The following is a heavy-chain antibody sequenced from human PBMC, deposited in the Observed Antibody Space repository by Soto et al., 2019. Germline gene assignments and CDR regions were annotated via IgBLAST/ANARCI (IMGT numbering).Heavy chain of an antibody. D-gene: IGHD6-13*01. V-gene: IGHV4-39*02. CDR1: GGSISDSRYY. CDR3: ARTNGQQLAHFDY. Sequence: TSETLSLTCTVSGGSISDSRYYWDWLRQPPGKGLEWIGSIFYSGNTYYNLSLKSRVTISVDTSKNHFSLKLSSVTATDTAVYYCARTNGQQLAHFDYWGQGTLVTVSS. CDR2: IFYSGNT. J-gene: IGHJ4*02.